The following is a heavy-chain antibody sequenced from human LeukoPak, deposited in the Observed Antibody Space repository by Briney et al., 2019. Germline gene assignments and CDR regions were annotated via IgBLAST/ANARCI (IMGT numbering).Heavy chain of an antibody. CDR1: GGSFSGYS. Sequence: SVKVSCKASGGSFSGYSISWVRQAPGQGLEWMGRIIAILDTAHYAQKFQGRFTITADKSTTTVYMELSSLRSDDTAVYYCVRSGYDYDWFDPWGQGTLVTVSS. CDR2: IIAILDTA. CDR3: VRSGYDYDWFDP. V-gene: IGHV1-69*08. D-gene: IGHD5-12*01. J-gene: IGHJ5*02.